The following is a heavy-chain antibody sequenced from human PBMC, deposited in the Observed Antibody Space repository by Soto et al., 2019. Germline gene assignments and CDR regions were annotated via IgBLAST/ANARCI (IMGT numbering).Heavy chain of an antibody. CDR2: ISGSGGST. D-gene: IGHD2-21*01. V-gene: IGHV3-23*01. Sequence: GGSLRLSCAASGFTFSSYAMSWVRQAPGKGLEWVSAISGSGGSTYYADSVKGRFTISRDNSKNTLYLQMNSLRAEDTAAYYCAGRWRGLAVITYYFDYWGQGTLVTVSS. CDR3: AGRWRGLAVITYYFDY. J-gene: IGHJ4*02. CDR1: GFTFSSYA.